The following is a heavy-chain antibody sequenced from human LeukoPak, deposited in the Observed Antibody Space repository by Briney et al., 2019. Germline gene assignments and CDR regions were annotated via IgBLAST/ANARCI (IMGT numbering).Heavy chain of an antibody. CDR3: ARDLDSSGRYFDY. D-gene: IGHD3-22*01. V-gene: IGHV4-31*03. CDR2: IYYSGST. J-gene: IGHJ4*02. Sequence: SETLSLTCTVSGGSIGSGGYYWSWIRQHPGTGLEWIGYIYYSGSTYYNPSLKSRLTISVDTSKNQFSLKLSSVTAADTAVYYCARDLDSSGRYFDYWGQGTLVTVSS. CDR1: GGSIGSGGYY.